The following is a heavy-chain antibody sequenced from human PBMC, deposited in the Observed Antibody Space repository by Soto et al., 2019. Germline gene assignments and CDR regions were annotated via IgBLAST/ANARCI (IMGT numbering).Heavy chain of an antibody. CDR3: ARRRSMDV. J-gene: IGHJ6*04. CDR2: INHCRCT. CDR1: GGSFSGYY. V-gene: IGHV4-34*01. Sequence: QVQLQQWGAGLLKPSETLSLTCAVHGGSFSGYYWSWIRQPPGKGLEWIGEINHCRCTIYNPSLKSRVIISVDTSKNQFSLKLSSVTAADTSVYYCARRRSMDVWGEGTTVTVSS.